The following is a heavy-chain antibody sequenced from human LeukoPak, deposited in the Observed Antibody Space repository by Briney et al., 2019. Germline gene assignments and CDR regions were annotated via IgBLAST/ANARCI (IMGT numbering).Heavy chain of an antibody. Sequence: GGSLRLSCAASGFIFSDYGMHWVRQAPGKGLEWVAVIWNNGNNRYAVSVRGRFTISRDDSKNTLYLQMDSLRAEDTAVYYCALAPGYDSSGCLDYWGQGTLVTVSS. D-gene: IGHD3-22*01. CDR2: IWNNGNNR. V-gene: IGHV3-33*01. CDR1: GFIFSDYG. J-gene: IGHJ4*02. CDR3: ALAPGYDSSGCLDY.